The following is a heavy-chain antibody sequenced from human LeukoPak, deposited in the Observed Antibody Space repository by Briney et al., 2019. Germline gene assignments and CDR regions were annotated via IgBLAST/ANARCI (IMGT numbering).Heavy chain of an antibody. J-gene: IGHJ4*02. CDR3: ARGPLKAYYGPGSYYNPFDY. D-gene: IGHD3-10*01. CDR1: GYTFTSYD. CDR2: MNPNSGNT. Sequence: ASVKVSCKASGYTFTSYDINWVRQAPGQGLEWMGWMNPNSGNTGYAQKFQGRVTMTRNTSISTAYMELSSLRSEDTAVYYCARGPLKAYYGPGSYYNPFDYWGQGTLVTVSS. V-gene: IGHV1-8*01.